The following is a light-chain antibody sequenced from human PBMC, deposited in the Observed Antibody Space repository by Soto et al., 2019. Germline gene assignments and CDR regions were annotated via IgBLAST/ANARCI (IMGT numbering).Light chain of an antibody. V-gene: IGKV1-27*01. CDR1: LGISDY. Sequence: DNQMTQSPSSLSASVGDRVTITCRARLGISDYLAWYQQKPGKVPRLLIYAASTLHSGVPSRFSGSGSGTDFTLTISSLQPEDVATYYCQKYNSAPWTFGQGTKVDIK. CDR3: QKYNSAPWT. CDR2: AAS. J-gene: IGKJ1*01.